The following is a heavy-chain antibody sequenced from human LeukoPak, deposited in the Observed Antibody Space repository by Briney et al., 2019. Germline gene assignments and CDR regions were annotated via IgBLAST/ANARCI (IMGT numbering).Heavy chain of an antibody. D-gene: IGHD5-24*01. J-gene: IGHJ4*02. CDR2: ISTTGST. CDR1: SGSISTHF. CDR3: AREVEMARQFDS. Sequence: PSETLSLTCSVSSGSISTHFWSWIRQPAGKGLEWIGRISTTGSTNYNPSLNSRVTMSLDTSKNQLSLKLSSVTAADTAVYYCAREVEMARQFDSWGQGTLVTVSS. V-gene: IGHV4-4*07.